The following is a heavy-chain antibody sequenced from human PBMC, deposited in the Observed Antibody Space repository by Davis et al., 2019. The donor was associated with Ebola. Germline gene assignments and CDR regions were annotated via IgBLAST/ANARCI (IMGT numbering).Heavy chain of an antibody. CDR1: VITFSSYA. D-gene: IGHD2-21*02. CDR2: ISGSGGST. CDR3: ARNLVTGLSFDALDF. J-gene: IGHJ3*01. V-gene: IGHV3-23*01. Sequence: GESLKISCTDSVITFSSYAMTWVRQAPGKGLEWVSAISGSGGSTYYADSVKGRFTISRDNSKKTLYLQMNSLRAEDTAVYYCARNLVTGLSFDALDFWGQGTLFTVSS.